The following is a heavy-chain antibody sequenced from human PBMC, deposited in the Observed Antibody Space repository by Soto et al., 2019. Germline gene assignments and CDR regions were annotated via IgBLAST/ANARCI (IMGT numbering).Heavy chain of an antibody. D-gene: IGHD3-3*01. CDR3: TRDFWSGYYSYGYGMDV. CDR2: IRSNAYGGTT. J-gene: IGHJ6*02. V-gene: IGHV3-49*03. CDR1: GFTFGDYA. Sequence: GGSLRLSCTASGFTFGDYAMSWFRQAPGKGLEWVGFIRSNAYGGTTEYAASVKGRFTISRDDSKSIAHLQMNSLKTEDTAVYYCTRDFWSGYYSYGYGMDVWGQGTTVTVSS.